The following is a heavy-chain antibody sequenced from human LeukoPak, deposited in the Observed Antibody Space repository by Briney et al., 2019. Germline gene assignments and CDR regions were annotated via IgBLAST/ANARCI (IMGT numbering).Heavy chain of an antibody. CDR3: ARDPTFRDDFWSGYYTTWFDP. J-gene: IGHJ5*02. D-gene: IGHD3-3*01. Sequence: ASVKVSCKASGYTFTGYYMHWVRQAPGQGLEWMEWINPNSGGTNYAQKFQGRVTMTRDTSISTAYMELSRLRSDDTAVYYCARDPTFRDDFWSGYYTTWFDPWGQGTLVTVSS. CDR2: INPNSGGT. CDR1: GYTFTGYY. V-gene: IGHV1-2*02.